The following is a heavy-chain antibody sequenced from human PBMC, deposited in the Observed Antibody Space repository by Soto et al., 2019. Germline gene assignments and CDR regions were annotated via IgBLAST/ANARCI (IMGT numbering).Heavy chain of an antibody. CDR2: IYSGGST. CDR1: GFTVSSNY. D-gene: IGHD3-3*01. CDR3: ARAGFEYYDFWSGYFTTQPYNYYMDV. Sequence: EVQLVESGGGLVQPGGSLRLSCAASGFTVSSNYMSWVRQAPGKGLEWVSVIYSGGSTYYADSVKGRFTISRDNSKNTLYLQMNSLRAEDTAVYYCARAGFEYYDFWSGYFTTQPYNYYMDVWGKGTTVTVSS. V-gene: IGHV3-66*01. J-gene: IGHJ6*03.